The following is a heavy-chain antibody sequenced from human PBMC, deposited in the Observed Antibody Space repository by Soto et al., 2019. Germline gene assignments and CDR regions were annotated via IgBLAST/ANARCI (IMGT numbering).Heavy chain of an antibody. D-gene: IGHD6-19*01. CDR2: IKQDGSEK. Sequence: GGSLRLSCAASGFTLSSYLMNWFRQAPGKGLEWVANIKQDGSEKYYGDSVKGRFFISRDNAKNSLYLQLNSLRAEDTAVYYCARDADASGWYHYGMDVWGQGTMVTVSS. J-gene: IGHJ6*02. CDR3: ARDADASGWYHYGMDV. V-gene: IGHV3-7*01. CDR1: GFTLSSYL.